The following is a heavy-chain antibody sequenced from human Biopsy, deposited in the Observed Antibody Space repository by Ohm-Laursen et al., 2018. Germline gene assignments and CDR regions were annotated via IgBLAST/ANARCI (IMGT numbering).Heavy chain of an antibody. CDR2: IIAVSGLV. Sequence: SVKVSCKASGGTFSNYAISWVRQAPGKGLEWMGGIIAVSGLVNYAPKFQGRVSITADKSTATAYMELSNLKSEDTAVYYCATPFQYYDSWGGYPPFDHWGQGTLVTVSS. V-gene: IGHV1-69*10. J-gene: IGHJ4*02. CDR1: GGTFSNYA. D-gene: IGHD3-3*01. CDR3: ATPFQYYDSWGGYPPFDH.